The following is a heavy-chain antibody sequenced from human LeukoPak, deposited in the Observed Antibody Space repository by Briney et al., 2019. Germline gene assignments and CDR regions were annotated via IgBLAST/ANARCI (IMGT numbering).Heavy chain of an antibody. CDR2: ISSSGSTI. J-gene: IGHJ6*04. CDR3: AELGITMIGGV. CDR1: GFIFSSYE. Sequence: GGSLRLSCEASGFIFSSYEMNWVRQAPGKGLEWVSYISSSGSTIYYADSVKGRFTISRDNAKNSLYLQMNSLRAEDTAVYYCAELGITMIGGVWGKGTTVTISS. V-gene: IGHV3-48*03. D-gene: IGHD3-10*02.